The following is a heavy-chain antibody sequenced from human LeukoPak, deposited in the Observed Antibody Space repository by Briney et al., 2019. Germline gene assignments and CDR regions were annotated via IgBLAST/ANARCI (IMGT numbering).Heavy chain of an antibody. Sequence: GESLKISCKGSGYSFTSYWIGWVRQMPGKGLEWMGRIDPSDSYSNNSPSFQGHVTISADKSISTAYLQWSSLKASDTAMYYCARRIVGTTSAFDIWGQGTMVTVSS. CDR1: GYSFTSYW. CDR2: IDPSDSYS. V-gene: IGHV5-10-1*01. J-gene: IGHJ3*02. CDR3: ARRIVGTTSAFDI. D-gene: IGHD1-26*01.